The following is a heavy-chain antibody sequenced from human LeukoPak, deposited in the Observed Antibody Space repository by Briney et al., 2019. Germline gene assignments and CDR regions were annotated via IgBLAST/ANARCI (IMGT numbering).Heavy chain of an antibody. CDR2: IIPIFGTA. V-gene: IGHV1-69*05. Sequence: ASVKVSCKASGGTFSSYAISWVRQAPGQGLEWMGRIIPIFGTANYAQKFQGRVTITTDESTSTAYMELSSLRSEDTAVYYCASMSEYYDCSGYNYWGQGTLVTVSS. CDR1: GGTFSSYA. D-gene: IGHD3-22*01. CDR3: ASMSEYYDCSGYNY. J-gene: IGHJ4*02.